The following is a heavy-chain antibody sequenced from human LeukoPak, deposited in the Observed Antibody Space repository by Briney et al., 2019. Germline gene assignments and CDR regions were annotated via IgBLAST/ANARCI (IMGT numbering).Heavy chain of an antibody. Sequence: SETLSLTCAVYGGSFSGYYWSWIRQPPGKGLEWIGEINHSGSTNYNPSLKSRVTISVDTSENQFSLKLSSVTAADTAVYYCARGARRKGYCSSTSCSKGSYYYYYMAVWGKGTTVTVSS. D-gene: IGHD2-2*01. CDR2: INHSGST. CDR1: GGSFSGYY. V-gene: IGHV4-34*01. CDR3: ARGARRKGYCSSTSCSKGSYYYYYMAV. J-gene: IGHJ6*03.